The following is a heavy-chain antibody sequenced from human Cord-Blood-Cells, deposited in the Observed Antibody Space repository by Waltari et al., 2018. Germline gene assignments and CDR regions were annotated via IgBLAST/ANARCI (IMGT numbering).Heavy chain of an antibody. CDR1: GYTFTGFY. CDR2: INPTSGGT. V-gene: IGHV1-2*02. D-gene: IGHD3-22*01. J-gene: IGHJ4*02. Sequence: VQLVQSGAEVKKPGASVKVSCKASGYTFTGFYMHWVRPAPGQGLEWMGWINPTSGGTNYAQKFQGRVTMTRDTSISTAYMELSRLRSDDTAVYYCARDPTYYYDSSGYSFDYWGQGTLVTVSS. CDR3: ARDPTYYYDSSGYSFDY.